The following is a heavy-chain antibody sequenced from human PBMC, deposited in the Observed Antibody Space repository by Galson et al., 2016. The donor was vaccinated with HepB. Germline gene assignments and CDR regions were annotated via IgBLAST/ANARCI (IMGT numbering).Heavy chain of an antibody. D-gene: IGHD4-17*01. J-gene: IGHJ6*04. V-gene: IGHV3-33*03. CDR2: IWFDGSNK. Sequence: SLRLSCAASGFDFGTYGIHWVRQAPGKGLEWLSVIWFDGSNKFYADSVKGRFTISRDNAKNSLYLQMNSLKAEDTAVYYCARILDYGDYAMDVWGEGTTVTVSS. CDR3: ARILDYGDYAMDV. CDR1: GFDFGTYG.